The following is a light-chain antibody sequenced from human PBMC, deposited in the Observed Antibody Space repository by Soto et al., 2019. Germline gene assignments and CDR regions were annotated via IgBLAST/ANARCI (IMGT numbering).Light chain of an antibody. Sequence: EIVLTQSPATLSVSPGERATLSCRASQSVSSNLAWYQQKPGQAPRLLIYGASTRATGIPARFSGSGSGTEFTLTISSLQSEEFAVYYCQQYNNWPTTFGQGTRLEI. J-gene: IGKJ5*01. CDR3: QQYNNWPTT. V-gene: IGKV3D-15*01. CDR2: GAS. CDR1: QSVSSN.